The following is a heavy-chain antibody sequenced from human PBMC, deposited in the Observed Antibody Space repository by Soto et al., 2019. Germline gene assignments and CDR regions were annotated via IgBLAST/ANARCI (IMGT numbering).Heavy chain of an antibody. CDR3: ARVQHYDSSGYYWGYNWFDP. J-gene: IGHJ5*02. V-gene: IGHV4-30-4*01. D-gene: IGHD3-22*01. CDR2: IYYSGST. CDR1: GGSISSGDYH. Sequence: PSETLSLTCTVSGGSISSGDYHWSWIRQPPGKGLEWIGYIYYSGSTYYNPSLKSRVTISVDTSKNQFSLKLSSVTAADTAVYYCARVQHYDSSGYYWGYNWFDPWGQGTLVTVSS.